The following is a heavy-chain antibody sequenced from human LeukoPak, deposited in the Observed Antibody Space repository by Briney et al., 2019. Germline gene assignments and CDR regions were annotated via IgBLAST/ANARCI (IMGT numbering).Heavy chain of an antibody. J-gene: IGHJ3*02. CDR1: GYTFTSYA. CDR3: ARKGTSMTTFGGVIVNGAFDI. V-gene: IGHV1-3*01. CDR2: INAGNGNT. D-gene: IGHD3-16*02. Sequence: ASVKVSCKASGYTFTSYAMHWVRQAPGQRLEWMGWINAGNGNTKYSQKFQGRVTITRDTSASTAYMELSSLRSEDTAVYYCARKGTSMTTFGGVIVNGAFDIWGQGTMVTVSS.